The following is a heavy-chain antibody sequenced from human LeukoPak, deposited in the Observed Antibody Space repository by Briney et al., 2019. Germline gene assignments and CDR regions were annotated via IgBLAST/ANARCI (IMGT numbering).Heavy chain of an antibody. J-gene: IGHJ4*02. CDR3: ARGISGYSGYDY. CDR2: FYNSDNT. D-gene: IGHD5-12*01. Sequence: GGSLRLSCAASGFTVSSSSMSWVRQAPGKGLEWVSLFYNSDNTHHADSVKGRFSISRDNSKNTLYLQMNSLRVEDTAVYYCARGISGYSGYDYWGQGTLVTVSS. V-gene: IGHV3-66*01. CDR1: GFTVSSSS.